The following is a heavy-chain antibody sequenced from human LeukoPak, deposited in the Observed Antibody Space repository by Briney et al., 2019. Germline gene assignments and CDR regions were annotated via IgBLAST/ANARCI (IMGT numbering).Heavy chain of an antibody. Sequence: KPSETLSLTCTVSGGSISSSSYYWSWIRQPPGKGLEWIGYIYYSGSTNYNPSLKSRVTISVDTSKNQFSLKLSSVTAADTAVYYCARARDYYDSSGSHAFDIWGQGTMVTVSS. D-gene: IGHD3-22*01. J-gene: IGHJ3*02. CDR3: ARARDYYDSSGSHAFDI. CDR2: IYYSGST. CDR1: GGSISSSSYY. V-gene: IGHV4-61*01.